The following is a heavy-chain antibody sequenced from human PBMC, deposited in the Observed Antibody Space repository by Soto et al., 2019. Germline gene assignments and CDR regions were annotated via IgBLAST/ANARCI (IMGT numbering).Heavy chain of an antibody. D-gene: IGHD2-2*01. V-gene: IGHV3-74*01. J-gene: IGHJ6*02. Sequence: EVQLVESGGGLVQPGGSLRLSCAASGFIFNSYWMHWVRQAPGKGLVWVSRINTDESSRSYAESVKGRFTISRDNAKNTLYLQMISLRAEDTAVYFCARDRVPQLGYYGMDVWGQGTTVTVSS. CDR1: GFIFNSYW. CDR2: INTDESSR. CDR3: ARDRVPQLGYYGMDV.